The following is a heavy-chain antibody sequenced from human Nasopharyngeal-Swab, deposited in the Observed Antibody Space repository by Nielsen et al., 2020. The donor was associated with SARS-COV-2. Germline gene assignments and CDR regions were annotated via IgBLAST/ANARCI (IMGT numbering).Heavy chain of an antibody. D-gene: IGHD5-18*01. Sequence: SETLSLTCTVSGGPISSYYWSWIRQPPGKGLEWIGNIYYSGSTNYNPSLKSRVTISADTSKKQFSLNLSFVTAADTAVYYCARDGPYVGYAFDDWGQGTLVTVSS. CDR1: GGPISSYY. CDR2: IYYSGST. CDR3: ARDGPYVGYAFDD. J-gene: IGHJ4*02. V-gene: IGHV4-59*01.